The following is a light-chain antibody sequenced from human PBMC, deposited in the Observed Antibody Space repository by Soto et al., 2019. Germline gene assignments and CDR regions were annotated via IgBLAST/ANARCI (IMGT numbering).Light chain of an antibody. V-gene: IGKV1-9*01. Sequence: DIQLTQSPSFLSASVGDRVTITCRASQGISSYLAWYQQKPGKAPKLLIYAASTLQSGVPSRFSGSGSGTEFTLTISSLQPEDFATYYCQPLNSYPLRYTFGQGTKLEIK. CDR2: AAS. J-gene: IGKJ2*01. CDR3: QPLNSYPLRYT. CDR1: QGISSY.